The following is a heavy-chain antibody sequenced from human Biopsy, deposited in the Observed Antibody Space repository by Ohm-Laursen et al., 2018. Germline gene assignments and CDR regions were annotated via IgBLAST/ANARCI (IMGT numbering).Heavy chain of an antibody. CDR2: IYGDGRT. D-gene: IGHD5-18*01. J-gene: IGHJ5*01. Sequence: SLRLSCTASGFSVNDNYMSWVRQAPGKGLEWVSFIYGDGRTFYAGSVKDRLTLSRDTSNNLMFLQMDSLRADDTAVYYCARGGIVSVHSYGRMGLFYFDSWGQGILVTVAS. CDR3: ARGGIVSVHSYGRMGLFYFDS. CDR1: GFSVNDNY. V-gene: IGHV3-53*01.